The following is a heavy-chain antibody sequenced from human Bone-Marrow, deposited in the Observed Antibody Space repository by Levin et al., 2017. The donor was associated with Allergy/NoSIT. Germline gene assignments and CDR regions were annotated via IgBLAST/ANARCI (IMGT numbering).Heavy chain of an antibody. Sequence: QSGGSLRLSCAASGFNFDSYDMHWVRQAPGKELAWVAVIGYDGTNQYYAESVKGRLTISRDNSKNTLYLQLNSLRVEDTAVFYCARALGSYSGMDVWGQGTTVTVAS. CDR1: GFNFDSYD. CDR3: ARALGSYSGMDV. V-gene: IGHV3-33*01. J-gene: IGHJ6*02. D-gene: IGHD3-10*01. CDR2: IGYDGTNQ.